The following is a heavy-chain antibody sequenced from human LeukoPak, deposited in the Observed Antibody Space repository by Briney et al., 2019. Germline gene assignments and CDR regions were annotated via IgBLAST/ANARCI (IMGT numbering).Heavy chain of an antibody. CDR2: ISYDGSNK. CDR1: GFTFSSYG. V-gene: IGHV3-30*18. CDR3: AKDWALYYYYMDV. D-gene: IGHD3-16*01. J-gene: IGHJ6*03. Sequence: PGRSLRLSCAASGFTFSSYGMLWVRQAPGKGLEWVAVISYDGSNKYYADSVKGRFTISRDNSKNTLYLQMNSLRAEDTAVYYCAKDWALYYYYMDVWGKGTTVTVSS.